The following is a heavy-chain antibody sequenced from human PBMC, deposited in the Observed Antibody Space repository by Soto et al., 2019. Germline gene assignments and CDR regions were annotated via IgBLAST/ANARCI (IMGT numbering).Heavy chain of an antibody. V-gene: IGHV3-33*01. CDR1: GFTFSSYG. D-gene: IGHD2-15*01. CDR2: IWYDGSNK. Sequence: QVQLVESGGGVVQPGRSLRLSCAASGFTFSSYGMHWVRQAPGKGLEWVAVIWYDGSNKYYADSVKGRFTISRDNSKNTLYLQMNSLRAEDTAVCYCARAVGGNWFDPWGQGTLVTVSS. J-gene: IGHJ5*02. CDR3: ARAVGGNWFDP.